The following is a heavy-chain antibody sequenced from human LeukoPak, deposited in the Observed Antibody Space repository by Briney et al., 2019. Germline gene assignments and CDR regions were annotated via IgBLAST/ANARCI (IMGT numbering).Heavy chain of an antibody. V-gene: IGHV3-23*01. Sequence: GGSLRLSCAASGFTFSSYGMHWVRQAPGKGLEWVSSIVHSGSGTYSADSVKGRFTISRDNSQNTLFLQMNSLSAADTAVYYCAKGSAGGRPYYFDYWGQGTLVPVSS. CDR2: IVHSGSGT. J-gene: IGHJ4*02. CDR1: GFTFSSYG. CDR3: AKGSAGGRPYYFDY.